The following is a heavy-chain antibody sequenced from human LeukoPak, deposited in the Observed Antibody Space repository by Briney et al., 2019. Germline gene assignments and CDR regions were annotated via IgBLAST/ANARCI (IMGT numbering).Heavy chain of an antibody. D-gene: IGHD5-18*01. CDR2: IYYSGST. V-gene: IGHV4-59*01. J-gene: IGHJ2*01. Sequence: SETLSLTCTVSGGSLSSYYWSWFRQTPGKGPEWIGYIYYSGSTKYNPSLKSRVNISVDRSKNQFSLKLNSVTAADTAVYYCARYWGVQLWPHWYFDLWGRGSLVTVSS. CDR1: GGSLSSYY. CDR3: ARYWGVQLWPHWYFDL.